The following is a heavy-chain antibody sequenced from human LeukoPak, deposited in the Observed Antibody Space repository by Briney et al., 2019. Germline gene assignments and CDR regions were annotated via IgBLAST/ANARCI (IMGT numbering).Heavy chain of an antibody. V-gene: IGHV1-18*01. Sequence: ASVKVSCKASGYTFSSYGISWVRQAPGQGLEWMGWISAYNGNTKYVQNVQGRVTTTTDTSTSIAYMELRSLRSDDTAVYYCARVYYYGSGSYYNFDYWGQGALVTVSS. CDR2: ISAYNGNT. CDR1: GYTFSSYG. CDR3: ARVYYYGSGSYYNFDY. D-gene: IGHD3-10*01. J-gene: IGHJ4*02.